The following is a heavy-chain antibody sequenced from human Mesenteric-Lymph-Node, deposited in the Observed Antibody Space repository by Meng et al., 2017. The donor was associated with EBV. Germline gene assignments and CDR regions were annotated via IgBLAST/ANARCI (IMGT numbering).Heavy chain of an antibody. CDR2: INPNSGGT. D-gene: IGHD4-17*01. V-gene: IGHV1-2*06. Sequence: QVQLVQSGAEMKKPGASVRVSCTASGYIFTDYYIHWLRQAPGQGLEWMGRINPNSGGTESAQRFQARVTMTRDTSISTAYLEMSSLRFDDTAIFYCATSGPILHDDFGDRIWGQGTLVTVSS. CDR1: GYIFTDYY. CDR3: ATSGPILHDDFGDRI. J-gene: IGHJ4*02.